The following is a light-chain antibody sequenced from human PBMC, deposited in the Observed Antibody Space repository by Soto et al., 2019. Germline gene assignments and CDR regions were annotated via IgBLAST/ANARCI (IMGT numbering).Light chain of an antibody. J-gene: IGKJ5*01. CDR3: QQRSNWPPSIT. CDR2: DAS. Sequence: EIVLTQSPATLSLSPGARATLSCRASQSVSSYLAWYQQKPGQAPRLLIYDASTRATGIPARFSGSGSGTDFTRTISSLEPEDFAVYYCQQRSNWPPSITFGQGTRLEIK. V-gene: IGKV3-11*01. CDR1: QSVSSY.